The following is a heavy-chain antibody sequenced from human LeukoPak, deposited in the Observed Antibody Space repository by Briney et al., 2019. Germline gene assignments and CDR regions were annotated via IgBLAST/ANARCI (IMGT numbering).Heavy chain of an antibody. Sequence: GGSLRLSCAASGFTFSDSYMTWVRQAPGKGVEWVAYISGSGHDINYSDSVKGRFTISRDNAKNSLYLQMNSLRAEDTAVYYCARTALFGGRLTTPGLDYWGQGTLVTVSS. CDR3: ARTALFGGRLTTPGLDY. CDR1: GFTFSDSY. J-gene: IGHJ4*02. CDR2: ISGSGHDI. D-gene: IGHD3-16*01. V-gene: IGHV3-11*04.